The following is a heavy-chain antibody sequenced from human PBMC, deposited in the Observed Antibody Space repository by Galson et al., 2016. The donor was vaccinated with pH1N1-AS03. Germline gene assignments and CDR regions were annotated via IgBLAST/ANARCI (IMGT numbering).Heavy chain of an antibody. CDR1: GYIFTGFY. J-gene: IGHJ6*02. D-gene: IGHD1-26*01. V-gene: IGHV1-2*04. CDR2: INPNNGVT. CDR3: ARDTRGPCSSATCATTYYVGSDV. Sequence: SVKVSCKASGYIFTGFYVHWVRQAPGQGLEWMGWINPNNGVTNYAQKFQAWVTMTGDTSISTAYMELYGLKSDDTAVYYCARDTRGPCSSATCATTYYVGSDVWGQGTTVIVSS.